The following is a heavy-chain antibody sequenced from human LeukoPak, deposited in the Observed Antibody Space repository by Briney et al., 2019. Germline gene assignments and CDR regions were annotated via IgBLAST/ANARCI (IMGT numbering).Heavy chain of an antibody. V-gene: IGHV3-23*01. Sequence: PGGSLRLSCAASGFTFSSYAMSWVRQAPGKGLEWVSAISGSGGSTYYADSVKGRFTISRDNSKNTLYLQMNSLRAEDTAVYYCAKVYSSTPFYYYYGMDVWGQGTTVTASS. CDR2: ISGSGGST. D-gene: IGHD6-13*01. CDR1: GFTFSSYA. CDR3: AKVYSSTPFYYYYGMDV. J-gene: IGHJ6*02.